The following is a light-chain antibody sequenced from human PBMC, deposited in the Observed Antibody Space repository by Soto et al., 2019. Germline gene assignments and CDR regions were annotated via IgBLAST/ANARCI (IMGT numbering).Light chain of an antibody. J-gene: IGLJ1*01. Sequence: QSALTQPASVSGSPGQSIAISCTGTSSDVGAYDYVSWYQQHPDKAPKLMIYEVSNRPSGFSNRFSGSKSVNTATLTISGLQVEDEADYYCSSHTSSNTRIFGTGTKVTVL. CDR1: SSDVGAYDY. V-gene: IGLV2-14*03. CDR2: EVS. CDR3: SSHTSSNTRI.